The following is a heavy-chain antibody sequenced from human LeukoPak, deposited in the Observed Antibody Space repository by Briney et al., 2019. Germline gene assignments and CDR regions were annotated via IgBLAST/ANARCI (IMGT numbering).Heavy chain of an antibody. Sequence: ASVKVSCKASGYTFTGYYMHWVRQAPGQGLEWMGWISAYNGNTNYAQKFQGRVTMTRDTSISTAYMELSRLRSDDTAVYYCARGYCSGGSCYGPDYWGQGTLVTVSS. V-gene: IGHV1-2*02. J-gene: IGHJ4*02. CDR1: GYTFTGYY. D-gene: IGHD2-15*01. CDR3: ARGYCSGGSCYGPDY. CDR2: ISAYNGNT.